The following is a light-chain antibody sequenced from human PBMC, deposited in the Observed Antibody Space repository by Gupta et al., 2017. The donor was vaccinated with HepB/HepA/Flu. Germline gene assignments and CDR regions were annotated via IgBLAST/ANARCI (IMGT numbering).Light chain of an antibody. CDR3: QHRDNSPRT. J-gene: IGKJ1*01. Sequence: DIQMTQSPDSLSASVGDRVTITCRASQHINRSLNWYQQKWGKAPTFLIYAASKVQGGLPSRFSGSGYGTDFTLTINGRQPEEFATYYCQHRDNSPRTFGQGTTVEI. V-gene: IGKV1-39*01. CDR2: AAS. CDR1: QHINRS.